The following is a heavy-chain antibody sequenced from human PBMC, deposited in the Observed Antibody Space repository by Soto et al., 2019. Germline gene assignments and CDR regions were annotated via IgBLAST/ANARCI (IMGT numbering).Heavy chain of an antibody. CDR2: IYYSGST. Sequence: QVQLQESGPGLVKPSETLSLTCTVSGGSISNYYWSWIRQPPGKGLEWIGYIYYSGSTNYNPSLKSRVTISVDTSKNQFSLKLSSVTAADTAVYYCARFNWYFDLWCRSTLVTVSS. J-gene: IGHJ2*01. CDR1: GGSISNYY. V-gene: IGHV4-59*08. CDR3: ARFNWYFDL.